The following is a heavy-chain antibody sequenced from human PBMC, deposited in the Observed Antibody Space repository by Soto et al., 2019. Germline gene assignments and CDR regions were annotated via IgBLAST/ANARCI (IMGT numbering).Heavy chain of an antibody. D-gene: IGHD5-18*01. J-gene: IGHJ4*02. CDR2: TDYRGST. V-gene: IGHV4-61*01. CDR3: ARISGYSYGLPPYFDY. CDR1: GCSVSSGSYY. Sequence: VQLQESGPGLVKPSETLALTSTVSGCSVSSGSYYWSWIRQPPGKGLEWIGYTDYRGSTNYNPTLKRRVTISVDTSKNQCALKLRSVAAADTAVYYCARISGYSYGLPPYFDYWGQGTLVTVS.